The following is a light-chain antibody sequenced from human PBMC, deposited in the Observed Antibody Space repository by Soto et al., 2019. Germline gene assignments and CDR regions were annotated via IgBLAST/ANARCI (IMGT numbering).Light chain of an antibody. V-gene: IGKV1-17*01. CDR3: LQNSTYPLT. J-gene: IGKJ1*01. CDR2: AAS. Sequence: DIQMTQFPSSLSASVGDRVTITCRASQGIRNDLGWYQQKPGKAPKRLIYAASSLQSGVPSRFRGSGSGTEFTLAISSLQPEASATFYSLQNSTYPLTCGQGTKVEIK. CDR1: QGIRND.